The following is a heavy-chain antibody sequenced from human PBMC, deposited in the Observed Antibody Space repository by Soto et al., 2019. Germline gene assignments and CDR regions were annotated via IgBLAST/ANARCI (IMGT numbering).Heavy chain of an antibody. CDR3: ALTYYDFWSGPPRGMDV. CDR1: GFSLSTSGVG. J-gene: IGHJ6*02. CDR2: IYWDDDK. V-gene: IGHV2-5*02. D-gene: IGHD3-3*01. Sequence: QITLKESGPTLVKPTQTLTLTCTFSGFSLSTSGVGVGWIRQPPGKALEWLALIYWDDDKRYSPSLKSRLTITKDSSKNQVVLTMTNMDPVDTATYYCALTYYDFWSGPPRGMDVWGQGTTVTVSS.